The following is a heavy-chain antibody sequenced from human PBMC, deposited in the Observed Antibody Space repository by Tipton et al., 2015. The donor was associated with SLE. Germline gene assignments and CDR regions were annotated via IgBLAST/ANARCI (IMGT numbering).Heavy chain of an antibody. CDR1: GGTFSSYA. CDR3: ATFYSSAQSFDY. CDR2: IIPIFGTA. Sequence: QSGPEVKRPGSSVKVSCKASGGTFSSYAISWVRQAPGQGLEWMGGIIPIFGTANYAQKFQGRVTITADESTSTAYMELSSLRSEDTAVYYCATFYSSAQSFDYWGQGPLVTGSS. V-gene: IGHV1-69*01. D-gene: IGHD6-25*01. J-gene: IGHJ4*02.